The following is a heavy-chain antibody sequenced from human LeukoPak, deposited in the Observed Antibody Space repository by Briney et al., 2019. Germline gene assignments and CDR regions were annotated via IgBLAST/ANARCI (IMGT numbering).Heavy chain of an antibody. CDR3: ARHWLDSGTPDRFDY. CDR2: IYYSGST. Sequence: SETLSLTCTVSGGSISNYYWSWIRQPPGKGLDWIAQIYYSGSTNYNPSLKSRVTISIDTSKKQFSLRLNSVTAADTAVYYCARHWLDSGTPDRFDYWGQGTLVTVSS. CDR1: GGSISNYY. D-gene: IGHD3-10*01. J-gene: IGHJ4*02. V-gene: IGHV4-59*08.